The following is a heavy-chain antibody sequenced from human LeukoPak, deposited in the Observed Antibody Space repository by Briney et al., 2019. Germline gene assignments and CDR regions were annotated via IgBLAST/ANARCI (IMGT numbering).Heavy chain of an antibody. CDR3: AREPALVTTGWAGAFDI. CDR1: GYTFTSYY. D-gene: IGHD4-17*01. CDR2: INPSGGST. J-gene: IGHJ3*02. V-gene: IGHV1-46*01. Sequence: ASVKVSCKASGYTFTSYYMHWVRQAPGQGLEGMGIINPSGGSTSYAQKFQGRVTMTRDTSTSTVYMELSSLRSEDTAVYYCAREPALVTTGWAGAFDIWGQGTMVTVSS.